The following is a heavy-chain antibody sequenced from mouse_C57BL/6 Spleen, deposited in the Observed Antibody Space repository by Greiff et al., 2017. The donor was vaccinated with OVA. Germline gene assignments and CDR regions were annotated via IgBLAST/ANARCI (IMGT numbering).Heavy chain of an antibody. CDR1: GYAFSSSW. V-gene: IGHV1-82*01. CDR2: IYPGDGAT. J-gene: IGHJ1*03. Sequence: VQLQESGPELVKPGASVKISCKASGYAFSSSWMNWVKQRPGKGLEWIGRIYPGDGATNYNGKFKGKATLTADKSSSTAYMQLSSLTSEDSAVYFCARGDGYFDVWGTGTTVTVSS. CDR3: ARGDGYFDV.